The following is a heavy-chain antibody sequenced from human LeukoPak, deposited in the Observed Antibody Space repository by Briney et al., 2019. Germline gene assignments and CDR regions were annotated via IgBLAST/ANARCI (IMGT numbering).Heavy chain of an antibody. CDR3: ARDLRFGKVYYDFWSGYHRHDAFDV. CDR1: GGSISSSSYY. J-gene: IGHJ3*01. CDR2: IYYSGRT. Sequence: PSETLSLTCTVPGGSISSSSYYWGGIRHPPGKGLEGIGSIYYSGRTYSNPSLKSRVTISVDTSKNQFSLKLRSVTAADTAVYYCARDLRFGKVYYDFWSGYHRHDAFDVWGQGTMVTVSS. V-gene: IGHV4-39*07. D-gene: IGHD3-3*01.